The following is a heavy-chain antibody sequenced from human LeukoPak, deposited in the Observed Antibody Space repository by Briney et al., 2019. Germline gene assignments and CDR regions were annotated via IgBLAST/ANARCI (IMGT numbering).Heavy chain of an antibody. J-gene: IGHJ4*02. Sequence: PGRSLRLSCAASGFTFSSYSMHWVRQAPGKGLEWVSAIWCDGNNKYYADLVKGRFTISRDNSKNTLYLQMNSLRAEYTAVYNCASGRGGRGGGGDDWGQGTPVTVSS. D-gene: IGHD2-15*01. CDR3: ASGRGGRGGGGDD. V-gene: IGHV3-33*03. CDR1: GFTFSSYS. CDR2: IWCDGNNK.